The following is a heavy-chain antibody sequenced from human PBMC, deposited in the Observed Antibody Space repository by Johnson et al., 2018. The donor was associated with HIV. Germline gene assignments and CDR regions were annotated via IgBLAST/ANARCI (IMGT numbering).Heavy chain of an antibody. V-gene: IGHV3-30*03. J-gene: IGHJ3*02. CDR2: ISYDESNK. CDR1: GFTFSDYY. CDR3: ARALRVVVVAATFDAFDI. D-gene: IGHD2-15*01. Sequence: QVQLVESGGGLVKPGGSLRLSCAASGFTFSDYYMSWIRQAPGKGLEWVAVISYDESNKYYADSVKGRFTISRDNSKNTLYLQMNSLRAEDTAVYYCARALRVVVVAATFDAFDIWGQGTRVTVS.